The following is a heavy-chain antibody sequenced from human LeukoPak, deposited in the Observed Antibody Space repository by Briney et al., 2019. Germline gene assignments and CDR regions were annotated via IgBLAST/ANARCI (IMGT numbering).Heavy chain of an antibody. Sequence: PSETLSLTCAVYGGSFSGYYWSWIRQPPGKGLEWIGEINHSGSTNYNPSLKSRVTISVDTSKNQFSLKLSSVTAADTAVYYCARGGVRRGTYYDFWSGYPYYFDYWGQGTLVTVSS. J-gene: IGHJ4*02. V-gene: IGHV4-34*01. CDR1: GGSFSGYY. D-gene: IGHD3-3*01. CDR2: INHSGST. CDR3: ARGGVRRGTYYDFWSGYPYYFDY.